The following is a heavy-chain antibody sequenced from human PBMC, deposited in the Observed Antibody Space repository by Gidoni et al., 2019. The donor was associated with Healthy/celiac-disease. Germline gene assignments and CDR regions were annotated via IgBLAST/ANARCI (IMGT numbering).Heavy chain of an antibody. CDR3: AREFYCSGGSCYSSAFDI. D-gene: IGHD2-15*01. CDR1: RLTFSSYS. V-gene: IGHV3-21*01. Sequence: EVQLVESGGGPFRPGGSLRLSCAASRLTFSSYSMHWVRQAPGKGLGWVSSISSSSSYIYYADSVKGRFTISRDNAKNSLYLQMNSLRAEDTAVYYCAREFYCSGGSCYSSAFDIWGQGTMVTVSS. CDR2: ISSSSSYI. J-gene: IGHJ3*02.